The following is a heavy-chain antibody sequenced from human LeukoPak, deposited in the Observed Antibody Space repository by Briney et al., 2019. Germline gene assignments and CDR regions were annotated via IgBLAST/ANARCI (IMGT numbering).Heavy chain of an antibody. Sequence: PGGSLRLSCAASGFTFSSYWMSWVRQAPGKGLEWVANTKQDGSEKYYVDSVKGRFTISRDNAKNSLYLQMNSLRAEDTAVYYCARAKSGSIFDYWGQGTLVTVSS. CDR3: ARAKSGSIFDY. J-gene: IGHJ4*02. V-gene: IGHV3-7*01. D-gene: IGHD1-26*01. CDR1: GFTFSSYW. CDR2: TKQDGSEK.